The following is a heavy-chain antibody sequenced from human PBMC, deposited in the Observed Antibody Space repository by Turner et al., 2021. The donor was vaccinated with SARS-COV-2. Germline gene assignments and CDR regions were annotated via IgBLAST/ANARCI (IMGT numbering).Heavy chain of an antibody. J-gene: IGHJ5*02. V-gene: IGHV1-18*01. D-gene: IGHD6-13*01. CDR2: ISCYNGDT. Sequence: QGQLVQSGAEGKKPGASVKVSCKASGYAFTHHGISWVRQAPGQGLEWMGWISCYNGDTKYAEKFQGRVTMTKDTSTGTAYMEMTSLRSDDTAVYYCASLYQGIAAAAISWFDPWGQGTLVTVSS. CDR3: ASLYQGIAAAAISWFDP. CDR1: GYAFTHHG.